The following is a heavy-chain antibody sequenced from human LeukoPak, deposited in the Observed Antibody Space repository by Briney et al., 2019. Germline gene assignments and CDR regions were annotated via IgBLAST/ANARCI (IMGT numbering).Heavy chain of an antibody. D-gene: IGHD2-2*01. J-gene: IGHJ6*02. V-gene: IGHV4-34*01. CDR1: GGSFSGYY. CDR3: ARGVDSLSALVVPAAASMDYYYGMDV. Sequence: SETLSLTCAVYGGSFSGYYWSWLRQPPGKGLEWIGEINHSGSTNYNPSLKSRVTISVDTSKNQFSLKLSSVTAADTAVYYCARGVDSLSALVVPAAASMDYYYGMDVWGQGTTVTVSS. CDR2: INHSGST.